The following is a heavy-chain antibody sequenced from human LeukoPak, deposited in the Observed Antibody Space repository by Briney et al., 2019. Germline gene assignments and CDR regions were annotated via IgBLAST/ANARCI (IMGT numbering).Heavy chain of an antibody. CDR3: ARGVNYDILTGYPYYFDY. D-gene: IGHD3-9*01. CDR1: GFTVSSNY. V-gene: IGHV3-66*01. CDR2: IYSGGST. J-gene: IGHJ4*02. Sequence: PGGSLRLSCAASGFTVSSNYMSWVRQAPGKGLEWVSVIYSGGSTYYADSVKGRFTISRDNSKNTLYLQMNSLRAEDTAVYYCARGVNYDILTGYPYYFDYWGQGTLVTVSS.